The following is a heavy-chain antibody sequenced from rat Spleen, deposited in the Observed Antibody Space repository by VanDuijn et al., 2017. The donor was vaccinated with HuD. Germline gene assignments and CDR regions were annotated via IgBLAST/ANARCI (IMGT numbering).Heavy chain of an antibody. D-gene: IGHD4-1*01. CDR1: GFTFSSFP. J-gene: IGHJ4*01. CDR3: STSDDGVMDA. V-gene: IGHV5-20*01. CDR2: ISYDGGSI. Sequence: EVQLVESGGGLVQPGRSLKLSCAASGFTFSSFPMAWVRQAPKKGLEWVASISYDGGSIYYRDSVKGRFTISRKNAISSLYLQMDSLRSEDTATYYCSTSDDGVMDAWGQGTSVTVSS.